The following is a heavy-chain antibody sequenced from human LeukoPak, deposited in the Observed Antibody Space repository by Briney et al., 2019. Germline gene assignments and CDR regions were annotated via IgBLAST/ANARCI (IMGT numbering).Heavy chain of an antibody. V-gene: IGHV4-39*01. CDR1: GGSISSSSYW. J-gene: IGHJ4*02. CDR2: MYYSGST. CDR3: ATFRGYNYGYNDY. D-gene: IGHD5-18*01. Sequence: PSETLSLTCTVSGGSISSSSYWWGWIRQPPGKGLEWIGSMYYSGSTYYNPSLESRVTISVDTSKNQFSLKVTSVTAADTAVYYCATFRGYNYGYNDYWGQGILVTVSS.